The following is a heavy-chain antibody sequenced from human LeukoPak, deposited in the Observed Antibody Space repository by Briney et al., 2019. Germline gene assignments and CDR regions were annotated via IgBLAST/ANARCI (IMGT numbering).Heavy chain of an antibody. J-gene: IGHJ6*02. CDR2: IYYSGST. CDR3: ASPTDFGVYGMDV. CDR1: GGSISSSSYY. D-gene: IGHD3-3*01. V-gene: IGHV4-39*01. Sequence: SETLSLTCTVSGGSISSSSYYWGWIRQPPGEGLEWIGSIYYSGSTYYNPSLKSRVTISVDTSKNQFSLKLSSVTAADTAVYYCASPTDFGVYGMDVWGQGTTVTVSS.